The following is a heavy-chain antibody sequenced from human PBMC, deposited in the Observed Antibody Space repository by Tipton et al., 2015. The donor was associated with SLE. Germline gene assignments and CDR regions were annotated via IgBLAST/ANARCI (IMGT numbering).Heavy chain of an antibody. CDR2: IYYSGST. V-gene: IGHV4-31*03. CDR3: ARGRYYVDV. CDR1: GGSISGYY. Sequence: TLSLTCTVSGGSISGYYWSWIRQHPGKGLEWIGYIYYSGSTYYNPSLKSRVTISIDTSKDQFSLKLNSVTAADTTVYFCARGRYYVDVWGKGTTVIVSS. J-gene: IGHJ6*03.